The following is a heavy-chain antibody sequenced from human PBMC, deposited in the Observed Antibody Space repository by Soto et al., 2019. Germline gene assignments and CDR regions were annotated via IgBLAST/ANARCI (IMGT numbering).Heavy chain of an antibody. V-gene: IGHV3-23*01. CDR2: ISGSGGST. D-gene: IGHD3-3*01. J-gene: IGHJ5*02. CDR3: AKGAEEIRFLEWFLNWFDP. CDR1: GFTFSSYA. Sequence: EVQLLESGGGLVQPGGSLRLSCAASGFTFSSYAMSWVRQAPGKGLEWVSAISGSGGSTYYADSVKGRFTISRDNNKKTLYLQMNSLRAEDTAVYYCAKGAEEIRFLEWFLNWFDPWGQGTLVTVSS.